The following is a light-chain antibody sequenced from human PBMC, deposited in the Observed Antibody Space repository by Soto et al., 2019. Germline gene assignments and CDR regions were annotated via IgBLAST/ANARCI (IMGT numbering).Light chain of an antibody. J-gene: IGKJ1*01. CDR1: QRGSSSY. Sequence: EIVLTQSPGTLSLSPGVSVTISCRASQRGSSSYLAWYQQKPGQAPRLLIYGSSSRATGIADRFSGSGSGTDFTLTLRRLWPEDFAVYSCQQYGSAPWPFGQGTKVEIK. CDR3: QQYGSAPWP. CDR2: GSS. V-gene: IGKV3-20*01.